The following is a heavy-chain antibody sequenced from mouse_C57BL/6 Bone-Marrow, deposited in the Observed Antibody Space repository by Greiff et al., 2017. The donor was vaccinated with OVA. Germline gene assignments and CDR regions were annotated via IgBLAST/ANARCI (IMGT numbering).Heavy chain of an antibody. CDR3: ARRGLRYWYFDV. D-gene: IGHD1-1*01. CDR1: GYTFTSYW. Sequence: QVQLQQSGAELVMPGASVKLSCKASGYTFTSYWMHWVKQRPGQGLEWIGEIDPSDSYTNYNQKFKGKSTLTVDKSSSTAYMQLSSLTSEDSAVYYCARRGLRYWYFDVWGTGTTVTVSS. CDR2: IDPSDSYT. V-gene: IGHV1-69*01. J-gene: IGHJ1*03.